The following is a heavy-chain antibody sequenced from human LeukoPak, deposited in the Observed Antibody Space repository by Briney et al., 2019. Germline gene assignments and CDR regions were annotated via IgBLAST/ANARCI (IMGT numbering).Heavy chain of an antibody. CDR3: AVLRFGELSIGYYGMDV. D-gene: IGHD3-10*01. V-gene: IGHV3-43D*03. J-gene: IGHJ6*02. CDR2: ISWDGGST. CDR1: GFTFDDYA. Sequence: GGSLRLSCAASGFTFDDYAMHWVRQAPGKGLEWVSLISWDGGSTYYADSVKGRFTISRDNSKNSLYLQMNSLRAEDTALYYCAVLRFGELSIGYYGMDVWGQGTTVTVS.